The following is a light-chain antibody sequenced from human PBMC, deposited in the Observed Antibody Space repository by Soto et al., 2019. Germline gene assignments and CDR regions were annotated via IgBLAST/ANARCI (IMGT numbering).Light chain of an antibody. CDR2: EVS. CDR1: SSDVGGYNY. J-gene: IGLJ3*02. Sequence: QSALTQPASVSGSPGQSITISCTGTSSDVGGYNYVSWYQQHPGKAPKLIIYEVSNRPSGVSNRFSGSKFGNTASLTVSGLQAEDEADYYCSSYSSVTTLWVFGGGTKLTVL. CDR3: SSYSSVTTLWV. V-gene: IGLV2-14*01.